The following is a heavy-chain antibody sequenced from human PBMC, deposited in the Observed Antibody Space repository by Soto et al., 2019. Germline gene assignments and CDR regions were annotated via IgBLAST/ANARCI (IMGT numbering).Heavy chain of an antibody. D-gene: IGHD1-1*01. J-gene: IGHJ4*02. CDR3: AKFGMATTKRSPPYYIDY. CDR2: ISGSGGGT. V-gene: IGHV3-23*01. Sequence: GGSLSLSCAASGFTFSSYAMSWVRQAPGKGLEWVSSISGSGGGTYYADSVKGRFTFSRDNSKNTLYLQMNSLRAEDTAVYYCAKFGMATTKRSPPYYIDYWGQGALVTVSS. CDR1: GFTFSSYA.